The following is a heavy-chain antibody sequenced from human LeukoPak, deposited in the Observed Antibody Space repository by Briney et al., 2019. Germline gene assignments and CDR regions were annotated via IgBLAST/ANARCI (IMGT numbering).Heavy chain of an antibody. J-gene: IGHJ5*02. CDR1: GGSISSGDYY. CDR2: IYYSGSI. D-gene: IGHD7-27*01. Sequence: SETLSLTCTVSGGSISSGDYYWSWIRQPPGKGLEWIGYIYYSGSIYYNPSLKSRVTISVDTSKNQFSLKLSSVTAADTAVYYCARVGIDNWFDPWGQGTLVTVSS. CDR3: ARVGIDNWFDP. V-gene: IGHV4-30-4*01.